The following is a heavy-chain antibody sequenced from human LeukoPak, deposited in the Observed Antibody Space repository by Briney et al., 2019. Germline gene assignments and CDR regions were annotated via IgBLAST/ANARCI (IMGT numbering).Heavy chain of an antibody. CDR2: INGDGSST. V-gene: IGHV3-74*01. Sequence: GGSLRLSCAASEFTFWMHWVRQAPGKGLVWVSQINGDGSSTSYADSVKGRFTISRDNAKNTLYLQMNSLRAEDTAVYYRGNLDWGQGTLVTVSS. J-gene: IGHJ4*02. CDR1: EFTFW. CDR3: GNLD.